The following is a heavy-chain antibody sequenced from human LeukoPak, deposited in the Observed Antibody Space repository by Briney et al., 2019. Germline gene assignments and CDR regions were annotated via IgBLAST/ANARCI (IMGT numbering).Heavy chain of an antibody. V-gene: IGHV3-49*04. J-gene: IGHJ6*04. Sequence: PGGSLRLSCTASGFTFGDYAMSWVRQAPGKGLEWVGFIRSKAYGGTTEYAASVKGRFTISRDDSKSIAYLQMNSLKTEDTAVYYCTRDKEKSYDFTAGPVWGKGTTVTVSS. D-gene: IGHD3-3*01. CDR2: IRSKAYGGTT. CDR3: TRDKEKSYDFTAGPV. CDR1: GFTFGDYA.